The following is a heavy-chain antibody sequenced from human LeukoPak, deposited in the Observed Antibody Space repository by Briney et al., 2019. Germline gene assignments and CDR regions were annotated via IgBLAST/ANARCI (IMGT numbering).Heavy chain of an antibody. V-gene: IGHV4-39*01. J-gene: IGHJ5*02. Sequence: SETLSLTCAVSGGSISTSTQYWGWIRQPLGKGLEWIGSAFYSGTTYYNPSLKSRVTISVDTSKNQFSLKLSSVTAADTAVYYCARPRAAAGSYWFDPWGQGTLVTVSS. CDR1: GGSISTSTQY. CDR3: ARPRAAAGSYWFDP. D-gene: IGHD6-13*01. CDR2: AFYSGTT.